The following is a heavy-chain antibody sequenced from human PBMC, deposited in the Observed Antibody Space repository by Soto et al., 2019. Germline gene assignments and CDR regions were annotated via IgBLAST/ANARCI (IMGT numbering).Heavy chain of an antibody. D-gene: IGHD3-10*01. CDR1: VGSISENNYH. Sequence: QLQLQESGPGLVKPSETLSLTCTVSVGSISENNYHWGWIRQPPGKGLEWIGSMYHSGQTYHRPSLKSRVTISGDKSKNQFSLNLGSVTAADTGVYYCARHRGPTGPNYWGQGTLVTVSS. CDR3: ARHRGPTGPNY. V-gene: IGHV4-39*01. CDR2: MYHSGQT. J-gene: IGHJ4*02.